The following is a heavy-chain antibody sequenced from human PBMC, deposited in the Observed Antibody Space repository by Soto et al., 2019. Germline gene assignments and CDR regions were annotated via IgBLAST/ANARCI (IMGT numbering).Heavy chain of an antibody. D-gene: IGHD3-16*01. J-gene: IGHJ1*01. CDR3: AIHGAWGYVSPHQH. V-gene: IGHV4-39*01. CDR2: IYYSGST. CDR1: GGSISSSSYY. Sequence: SETLSLTCTVSGGSISSSSYYWGWIRQPPGKGLEWIGSIYYSGSTYYNPSLKSRVTISVDTSKNQFSLKLSSVTAADTAVYFCAIHGAWGYVSPHQHCAQGTLVTVSA.